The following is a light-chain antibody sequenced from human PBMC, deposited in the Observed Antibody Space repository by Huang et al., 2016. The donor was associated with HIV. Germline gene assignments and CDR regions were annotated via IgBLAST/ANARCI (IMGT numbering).Light chain of an antibody. CDR1: QSLLYSSKNRNY. CDR2: WAS. V-gene: IGKV4-1*01. J-gene: IGKJ4*02. CDR3: QQYYSIPPS. Sequence: DIVMTQSPNSLAVSLGERATINCKSRQSLLYSSKNRNYLAWYQQKPGQPPKLRIYWASTRESGVPDRFSGSGSATDFTLTIRSLQAEDVAVYYCQQYYSIPPSFGGGTKVEIK.